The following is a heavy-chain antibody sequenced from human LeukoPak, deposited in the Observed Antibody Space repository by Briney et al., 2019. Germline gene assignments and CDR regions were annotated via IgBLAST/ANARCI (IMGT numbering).Heavy chain of an antibody. V-gene: IGHV6-1*01. Sequence: SQTLSLTCAISGDSVSSNIAGWNWIRQSPSRGLEWLGRTYYRSKWYVDYASSVESRITINADTSKNQFSLQLNSVTPDDTAVYYCGRDLVESFSSGPVGPWGQGTLVTVSS. CDR3: GRDLVESFSSGPVGP. J-gene: IGHJ5*02. CDR1: GDSVSSNIAG. D-gene: IGHD6-6*01. CDR2: TYYRSKWYV.